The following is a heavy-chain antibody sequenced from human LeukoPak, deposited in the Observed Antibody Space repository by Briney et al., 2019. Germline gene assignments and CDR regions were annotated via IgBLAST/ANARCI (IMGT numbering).Heavy chain of an antibody. CDR1: GGSISSSSYY. V-gene: IGHV4-39*01. Sequence: PSETLSLTCTVSGGSISSSSYYWSWIRQPPGKGLEWIGSIYYSGNTYYNPSLKSRVTISVDTSKNQFSLKLSSVTAADTAVYYCATIGDYYYYYGMDVWGQGTTVTVSS. J-gene: IGHJ6*02. CDR2: IYYSGNT. CDR3: ATIGDYYYYYGMDV. D-gene: IGHD4-17*01.